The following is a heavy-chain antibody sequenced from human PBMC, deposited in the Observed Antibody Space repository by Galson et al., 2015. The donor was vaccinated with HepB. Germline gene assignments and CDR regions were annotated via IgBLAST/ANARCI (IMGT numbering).Heavy chain of an antibody. CDR2: INPNSGGT. CDR1: GSTFTGYY. Sequence: SVTVSCKASGSTFTGYYMHWVRQAPGQGLEWMGWINPNSGGTNYAQKFQGRVTMTRDTSISTAYMELSRLRSDDTAVYYCARPSYYGNYYYMDVWGKGTTVTVSS. CDR3: ARPSYYGNYYYMDV. V-gene: IGHV1-2*02. D-gene: IGHD1-26*01. J-gene: IGHJ6*03.